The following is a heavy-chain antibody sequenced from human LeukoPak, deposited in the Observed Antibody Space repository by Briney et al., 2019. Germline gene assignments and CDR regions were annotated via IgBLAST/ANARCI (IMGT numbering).Heavy chain of an antibody. V-gene: IGHV1-2*04. J-gene: IGHJ3*02. D-gene: IGHD5-18*01. CDR3: ARAGVYSYGTVAVTGDAFDI. CDR2: INPNSGGT. CDR1: GYTFTGYY. Sequence: ASVKVSCKASGYTFTGYYMHWLRQAPGQGLEWMGWINPNSGGTNYAQKFQGWVTMTRDTSISTAYMELSRLRSDDTAVYYCARAGVYSYGTVAVTGDAFDIWGQRTMVTVSS.